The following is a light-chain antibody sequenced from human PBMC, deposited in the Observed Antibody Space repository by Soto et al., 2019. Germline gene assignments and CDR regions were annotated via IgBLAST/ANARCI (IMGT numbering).Light chain of an antibody. V-gene: IGKV1-13*02. CDR3: QQFQSYPLT. CDR1: QDISTS. J-gene: IGKJ4*01. Sequence: QLTQSPSSLSASVGDRVTIPCRASQDISTSLAWYQQKPGKPPKLLVYDASTLESGVPSRFSGSGSGTDFPLTISSLQPEDFATYFCQQFQSYPLTFGGGTRVDIK. CDR2: DAS.